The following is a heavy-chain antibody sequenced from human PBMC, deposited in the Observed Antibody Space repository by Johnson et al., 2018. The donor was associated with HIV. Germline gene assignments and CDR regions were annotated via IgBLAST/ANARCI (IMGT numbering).Heavy chain of an antibody. CDR2: ISYDGNNK. V-gene: IGHV3-30*03. Sequence: QVQLVESGGGVVQPGRSLRLSCAASGFTFSSYGMHWVRQAPGKGLEWVAVISYDGNNKYSADSVKGRFTISRDNSKNTLYLQMNSRRAEDTAVYYCEGGGNKAFDFWGQGTMVTVSS. D-gene: IGHD3-16*01. J-gene: IGHJ3*01. CDR1: GFTFSSYG. CDR3: EGGGNKAFDF.